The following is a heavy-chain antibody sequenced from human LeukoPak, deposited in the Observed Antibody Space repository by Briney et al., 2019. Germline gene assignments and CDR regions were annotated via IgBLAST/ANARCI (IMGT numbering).Heavy chain of an antibody. V-gene: IGHV4-34*01. J-gene: IGHJ4*02. CDR1: GGSFSGYY. CDR3: AAYCGGDCFSFDY. D-gene: IGHD2-21*02. Sequence: SETLSLTCAVYGGSFSGYYWSWIRQPPGKGLEWIGEINHSGSTNYNPSLKSRDTISVDTSKNQFSLKLSSVTAADTAVYYCAAYCGGDCFSFDYWGQGTLVTVSS. CDR2: INHSGST.